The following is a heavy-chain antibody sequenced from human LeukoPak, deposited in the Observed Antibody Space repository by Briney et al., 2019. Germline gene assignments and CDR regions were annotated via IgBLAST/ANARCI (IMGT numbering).Heavy chain of an antibody. Sequence: AGSLRLSCAASGFTFSDYYKSWIRQAPGKRLEWVSYISSSGSTIYYADSVKGRFTISRDTSKSTLYIQMNSLRAEDTAVYYCARAKPKNMVRGLIMRRESRYYFDYWGQGTLVTVSS. CDR2: ISSSGSTI. J-gene: IGHJ4*02. CDR1: GFTFSDYY. D-gene: IGHD3-10*01. CDR3: ARAKPKNMVRGLIMRRESRYYFDY. V-gene: IGHV3-11*01.